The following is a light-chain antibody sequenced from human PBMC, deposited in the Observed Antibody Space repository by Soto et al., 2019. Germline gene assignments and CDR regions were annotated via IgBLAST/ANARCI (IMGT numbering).Light chain of an antibody. V-gene: IGKV3-20*01. CDR3: QQYGSSPYT. J-gene: IGKJ2*01. CDR2: GAS. Sequence: EVVMTQSPDTLSVSPGERATLSCRASQYVSTNLAWYQQRPGQAPRLLIYGASSRATGIPDRFSGSGSGTDFTLTISRLEPEDFAVYYCQQYGSSPYTFGQGTKLEIK. CDR1: QYVSTN.